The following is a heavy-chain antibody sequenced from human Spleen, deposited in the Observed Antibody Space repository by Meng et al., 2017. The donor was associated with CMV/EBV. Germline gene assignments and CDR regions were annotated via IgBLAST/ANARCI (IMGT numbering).Heavy chain of an antibody. J-gene: IGHJ6*02. CDR2: INQDGSQR. CDR1: GFHFSTYW. Sequence: GESLKISCAASGFHFSTYWMSWVRQAPGKALEWVANINQDGSQRNDVDSVKGRFTISRDNAKNSMYLQMNSLRVEDTAVYYCGRDMDVWGQGTTVTVSS. V-gene: IGHV3-7*01. CDR3: GRDMDV.